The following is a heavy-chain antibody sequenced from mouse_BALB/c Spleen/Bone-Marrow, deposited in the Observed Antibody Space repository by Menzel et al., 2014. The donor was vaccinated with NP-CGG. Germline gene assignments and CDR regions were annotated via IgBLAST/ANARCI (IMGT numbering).Heavy chain of an antibody. Sequence: EVKLVESGGGLVQPGGSLKLSCAASGFTFXSYGMSWVRQTPDKRLELVATINSNGGSTYYPDSVKGRVTISRDNAKNTLYLQMNSLKSEDTAMYYCARPYRYYFDYWGQGTTLTVSS. J-gene: IGHJ2*01. CDR3: ARPYRYYFDY. CDR1: GFTFXSYG. V-gene: IGHV5-6-3*01. D-gene: IGHD2-14*01. CDR2: INSNGGST.